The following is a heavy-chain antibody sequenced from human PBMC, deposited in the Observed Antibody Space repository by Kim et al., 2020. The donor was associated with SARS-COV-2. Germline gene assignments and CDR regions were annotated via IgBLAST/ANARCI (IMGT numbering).Heavy chain of an antibody. CDR2: ITGSGGTT. V-gene: IGHV3-23*01. J-gene: IGHJ6*01. D-gene: IGHD1-20*01. CDR3: AKKYNRSYYYYFGLVV. Sequence: GGSLRLSCVASGFTFSIYAMGWVRQAPGKGLEWVSAITGSGGTTYYADSVRGRVTISRYNSKTTLYLQMSSLRADNTAASFCAKKYNRSYYYYFGLVVWG. CDR1: GFTFSIYA.